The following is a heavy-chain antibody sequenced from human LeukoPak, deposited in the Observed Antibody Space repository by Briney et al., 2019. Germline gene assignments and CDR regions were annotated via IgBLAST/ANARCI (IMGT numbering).Heavy chain of an antibody. CDR2: IYYSGST. V-gene: IGHV4-30-4*01. D-gene: IGHD3-9*01. CDR1: GGSISSGDYY. Sequence: SQTLSLTCTVSGGSISSGDYYWSWIRQPPGKGLEWIGYIYYSGSTYYNPSLKSRVTISVDTSKNQFSLKLSSVTAADTAVYYCARGFLGPYDILTGYSTGPLGYWGQGTLVTVSS. CDR3: ARGFLGPYDILTGYSTGPLGY. J-gene: IGHJ4*02.